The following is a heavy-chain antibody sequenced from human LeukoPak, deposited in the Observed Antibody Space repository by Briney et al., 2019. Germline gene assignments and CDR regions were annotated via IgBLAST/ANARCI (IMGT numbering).Heavy chain of an antibody. J-gene: IGHJ4*02. CDR3: ARVIEEGYYTFSIDY. CDR2: ISVSGGTT. CDR1: GFTFSTNA. Sequence: PGGSLRLSCVASGFTFSTNAMNWVRQAPGKGLEWVSGISVSGGTTFYADSVKGRFTISRDNSKNTVYLQMNDLRGEDTAVYYCARVIEEGYYTFSIDYWGQGTLVTVSS. V-gene: IGHV3-23*01. D-gene: IGHD2-2*02.